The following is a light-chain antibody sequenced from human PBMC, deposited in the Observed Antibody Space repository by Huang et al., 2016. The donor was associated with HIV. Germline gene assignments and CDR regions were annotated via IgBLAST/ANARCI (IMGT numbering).Light chain of an antibody. V-gene: IGKV1-39*01. CDR3: QQRSNWPLFT. CDR2: AAS. J-gene: IGKJ3*01. CDR1: QSISSY. Sequence: DIQMTQSPSSLSASVGDRVTITCRASQSISSYLNWYQQKPGKAPKLLIYAASSLQSGVPSRFSGSGSGTDFTLTISSLQPEDFATYYCQQRSNWPLFTFGPGTKVDIK.